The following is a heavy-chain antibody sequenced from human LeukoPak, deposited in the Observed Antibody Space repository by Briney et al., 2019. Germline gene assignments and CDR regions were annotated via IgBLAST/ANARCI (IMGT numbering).Heavy chain of an antibody. CDR3: ARGFKYSRGWYYFAY. CDR2: IYSGGST. D-gene: IGHD6-19*01. V-gene: IGHV3-66*01. J-gene: IGHJ4*02. Sequence: GGSLRLSCAASGFTVSSNYMSWVRQAPGKGLEWVSVIYSGGSTYYADSVKGRFTISRDNSKTTLYLKMNSLRAEDPAVYSCARGFKYSRGWYYFAYWGQGTLVTVSS. CDR1: GFTVSSNY.